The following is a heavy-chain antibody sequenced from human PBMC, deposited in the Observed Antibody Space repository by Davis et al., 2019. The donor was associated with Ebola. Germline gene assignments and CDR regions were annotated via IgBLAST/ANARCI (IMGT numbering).Heavy chain of an antibody. V-gene: IGHV3-23*01. D-gene: IGHD6-19*01. Sequence: GESLKISCAASGFTFSTYNMDWVRQAPGKGLEWVANIGSDTHYADSVKGRFTISRDNSKNTLYLQMNSLRVEDTAVYYCAKGGSGWPSDYSYGMGVWGKGTTVTVSS. CDR1: GFTFSTYN. CDR2: NIGSDT. J-gene: IGHJ6*04. CDR3: AKGGSGWPSDYSYGMGV.